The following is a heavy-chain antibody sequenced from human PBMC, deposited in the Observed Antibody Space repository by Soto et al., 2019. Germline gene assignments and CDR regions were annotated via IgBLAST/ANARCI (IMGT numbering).Heavy chain of an antibody. D-gene: IGHD3-22*01. CDR1: GLSFSAYS. Sequence: AETLSLTCAASGLSFSAYSWIWVRQAPGRGLEWIWEINHSGGTSYNPFLNRRATISVDTTKSQFSLKLTSVTDADRAVYYCARGSVATVDSSGFYEYWGPGTPVTVSS. J-gene: IGHJ4*02. V-gene: IGHV4-34*01. CDR3: ARGSVATVDSSGFYEY. CDR2: INHSGGT.